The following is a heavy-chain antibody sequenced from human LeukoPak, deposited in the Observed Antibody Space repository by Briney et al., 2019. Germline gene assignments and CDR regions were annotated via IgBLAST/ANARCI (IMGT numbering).Heavy chain of an antibody. CDR2: ISSSSSYV. CDR1: GFTFSHYS. D-gene: IGHD5-12*01. V-gene: IGHV3-21*01. J-gene: IGHJ4*02. CDR3: ARASGGVSGYDLYYLDF. Sequence: GGSLRLSCAASGFTFSHYSMNWVRQAPGKGLEWVSSISSSSSYVYYADSVRGRFTISRDNAKNSLYLQMNSLRAEDTAVYYCARASGGVSGYDLYYLDFWGQGTLVTVSS.